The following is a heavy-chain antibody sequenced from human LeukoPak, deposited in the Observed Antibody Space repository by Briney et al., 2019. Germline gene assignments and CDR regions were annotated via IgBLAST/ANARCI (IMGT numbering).Heavy chain of an antibody. CDR2: INAGNGNT. D-gene: IGHD2-2*01. CDR3: ARALRNQLLSDS. CDR1: GYTFTSYA. J-gene: IGHJ4*02. V-gene: IGHV1-3*01. Sequence: ASVKVSCKASGYTFTSYALHWVRQAPGQRLEWMGWINAGNGNTKYSQKFQGRLSINRDTSASTAYMELRSLISDDTAVYYCARALRNQLLSDSWGQGTLVTVSS.